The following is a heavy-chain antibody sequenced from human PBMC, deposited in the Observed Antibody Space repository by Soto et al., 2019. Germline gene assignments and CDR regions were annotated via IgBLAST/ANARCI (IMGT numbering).Heavy chain of an antibody. CDR2: INHSGNT. Sequence: SETLSLTCAVYGVPFSGYYWSWIRQSPVKGLEWIGEINHSGNTNYNPSLKSRVTMLVDTSKNQFSLSLSSVTAADTAVYYCANLIVFHSSYHHDYWGHGTLVTVSS. CDR1: GVPFSGYY. CDR3: ANLIVFHSSYHHDY. J-gene: IGHJ4*01. V-gene: IGHV4-34*01. D-gene: IGHD6-6*01.